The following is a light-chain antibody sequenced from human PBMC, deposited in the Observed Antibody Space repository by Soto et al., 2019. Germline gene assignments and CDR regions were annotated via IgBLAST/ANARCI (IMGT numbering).Light chain of an antibody. CDR3: QQYYSTPLT. J-gene: IGKJ3*01. CDR1: QSVLYNSNNKNY. CDR2: WAS. V-gene: IGKV4-1*01. Sequence: DIVMTQSPDSLAVSLGERATINCKSSQSVLYNSNNKNYLAWYQQKPGQPPKLLICWASTRESGVPDRFSGSGSGTDFTLTISGLQAEDVAVYYCQQYYSTPLTFGPGTKVDVK.